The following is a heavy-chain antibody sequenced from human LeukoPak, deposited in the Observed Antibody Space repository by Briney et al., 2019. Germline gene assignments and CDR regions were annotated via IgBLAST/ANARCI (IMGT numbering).Heavy chain of an antibody. J-gene: IGHJ5*02. D-gene: IGHD6-13*01. CDR3: ARGGRAFYSSSWYSDNWFDP. V-gene: IGHV1-18*01. CDR1: GYTFTSYG. Sequence: GASVTVSCKASGYTFTSYGISWVRQAPGQGLEWVGWISAYNGNTNYAQKLQGRVTMTTDTSTSTAYMELRSLRSDDTAVYYCARGGRAFYSSSWYSDNWFDPWGQGTLVTVSS. CDR2: ISAYNGNT.